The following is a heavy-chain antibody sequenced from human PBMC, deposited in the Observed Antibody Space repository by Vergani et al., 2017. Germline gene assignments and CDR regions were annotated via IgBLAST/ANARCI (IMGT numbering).Heavy chain of an antibody. Sequence: EVQLLESGGGLVQPGGSLRLSCAASGFTFSSYWMSWVRQAPGKGLEWVANIKQDGSEKYYVDSVKGRFTISRDNAKNSLYLQMNSLRAEDTAVYYCAGGGYGDYFDYWGQGTLVTVSS. J-gene: IGHJ4*02. CDR3: AGGGYGDYFDY. D-gene: IGHD3-16*01. V-gene: IGHV3-7*03. CDR2: IKQDGSEK. CDR1: GFTFSSYW.